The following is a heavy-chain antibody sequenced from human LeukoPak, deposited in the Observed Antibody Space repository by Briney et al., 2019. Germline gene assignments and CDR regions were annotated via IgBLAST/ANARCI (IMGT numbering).Heavy chain of an antibody. V-gene: IGHV4-39*07. J-gene: IGHJ5*02. Sequence: ASETLSLTCTVSGGSISSSSYYWGWIRQPPGKGLEWIGSIYYSGSTYYNPSLKSRVTISVDTSKDQFSLKLSSVTAADTAVYYCARRSSFAMVRGGNNWFDPWGQGTLVTVSS. D-gene: IGHD3-10*01. CDR1: GGSISSSSYY. CDR3: ARRSSFAMVRGGNNWFDP. CDR2: IYYSGST.